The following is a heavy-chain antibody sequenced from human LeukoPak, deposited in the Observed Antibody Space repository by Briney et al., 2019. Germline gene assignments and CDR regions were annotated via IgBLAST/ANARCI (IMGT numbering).Heavy chain of an antibody. D-gene: IGHD6-13*01. CDR1: GGSISSYY. J-gene: IGHJ4*02. Sequence: SETLSLTCTVSGGSISSYYWGWIRQPAGKGLEWIGRIYTSGRTNYNPSLKSRLTMSVDTSKNQFSLKLSFVTAADTAVYYCARVGGIVAAGLFDYWAREPWSPSPQ. CDR2: IYTSGRT. V-gene: IGHV4-4*07. CDR3: ARVGGIVAAGLFDY.